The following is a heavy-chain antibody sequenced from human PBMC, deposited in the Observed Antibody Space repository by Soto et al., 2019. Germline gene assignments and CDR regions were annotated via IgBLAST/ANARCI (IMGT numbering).Heavy chain of an antibody. D-gene: IGHD3-22*01. CDR3: AKGSSSRYYVGDAFDI. Sequence: PGGSLRLSCAASGFTFSNYGMRWVRQAPGKGLEWVAVISYDGSNKYYADSVKGRFTISRDNSKNTLYLQMNSLRAEDTAVYYCAKGSSSRYYVGDAFDIWGQGTMVTVSS. CDR2: ISYDGSNK. V-gene: IGHV3-30*18. CDR1: GFTFSNYG. J-gene: IGHJ3*02.